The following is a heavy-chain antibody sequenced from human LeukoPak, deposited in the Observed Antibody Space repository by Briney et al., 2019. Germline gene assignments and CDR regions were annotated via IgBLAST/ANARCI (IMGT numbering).Heavy chain of an antibody. CDR1: GRTFSRHA. CDR3: ARGLQYQLLKALGYYYMDV. J-gene: IGHJ6*03. V-gene: IGHV1-69*05. D-gene: IGHD2-2*01. Sequence: SVKVSCKASGRTFSRHAIAWVRQAPGQGPEWMGGIIPISGTANYAQKFQGRVTITTDESTSTAYMELSSLTSDDTAVYYCARGLQYQLLKALGYYYMDVWGEGTTVTVSS. CDR2: IIPISGTA.